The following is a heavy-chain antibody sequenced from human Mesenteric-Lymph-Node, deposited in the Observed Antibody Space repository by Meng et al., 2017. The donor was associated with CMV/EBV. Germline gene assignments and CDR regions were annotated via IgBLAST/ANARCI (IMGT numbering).Heavy chain of an antibody. CDR1: GGSISSYY. CDR2: IYFSGST. D-gene: IGHD1-1*01. CDR3: ARDSRQLSLEAFET. J-gene: IGHJ3*02. V-gene: IGHV4-59*01. Sequence: SETLSLTCTVSGGSISSYYWSWIRQSPGKGLEWIGHIYFSGSTHYNPSLKSRVLISSDTSKKKFSLKLTPVTAADTAVYYCARDSRQLSLEAFETGGQGQWSPSPQ.